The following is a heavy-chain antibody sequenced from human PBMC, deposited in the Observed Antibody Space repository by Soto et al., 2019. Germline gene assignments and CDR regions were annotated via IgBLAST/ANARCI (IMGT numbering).Heavy chain of an antibody. CDR2: INAGNGNT. CDR3: ARPSGYVNNWLAP. D-gene: IGHD5-12*01. Sequence: ASVKVSCKASGYTFTSYAMHWVRQGPGQRIEWMGWINAGNGNTKYSQKFQSRVTITRDTSASTAYMELSSLRSEDTAVYYCARPSGYVNNWLAPWGEGTLVTVAS. J-gene: IGHJ5*02. CDR1: GYTFTSYA. V-gene: IGHV1-3*01.